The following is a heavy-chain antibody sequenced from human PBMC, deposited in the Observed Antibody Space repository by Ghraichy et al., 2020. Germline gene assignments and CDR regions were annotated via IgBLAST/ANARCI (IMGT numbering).Heavy chain of an antibody. CDR2: ISGSGGST. V-gene: IGHV3-23*01. Sequence: GGSLRLSCAASGFTFSSYAMSWVRQAPGKGLEWVSAISGSGGSTYYADSVKGRFTISRDNSKNTLYLQMNSLRAEDTAVYYCAKDLLTIFGVVIRGLGDYYGMDVWGQGTTVTVSS. CDR1: GFTFSSYA. D-gene: IGHD3-3*01. CDR3: AKDLLTIFGVVIRGLGDYYGMDV. J-gene: IGHJ6*02.